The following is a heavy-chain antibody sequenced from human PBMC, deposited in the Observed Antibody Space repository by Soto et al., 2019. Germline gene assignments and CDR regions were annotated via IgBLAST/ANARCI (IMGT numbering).Heavy chain of an antibody. CDR3: ARERPLGYCSGGSCYSGYYYYYMDV. CDR1: GYTFTSYG. Sequence: QVQLVQSGAEVKKPGASVKVSCKASGYTFTSYGISWVRQAPGQGLEWMGWISAYNGNTNYAQKLQGRVTMTTDTSTSTAYMELRSLRSDDTAVNYCARERPLGYCSGGSCYSGYYYYYMDVWGKGTTVTVSS. CDR2: ISAYNGNT. D-gene: IGHD2-15*01. J-gene: IGHJ6*03. V-gene: IGHV1-18*01.